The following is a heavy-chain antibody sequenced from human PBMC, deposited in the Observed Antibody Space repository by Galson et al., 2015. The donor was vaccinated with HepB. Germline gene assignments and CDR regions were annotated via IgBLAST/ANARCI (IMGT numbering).Heavy chain of an antibody. CDR1: GGSISSSSYY. CDR2: IYCSGST. CDR3: ARVVTPGGWFDP. V-gene: IGHV4-39*01. D-gene: IGHD4-23*01. J-gene: IGHJ5*02. Sequence: SETLSLTCTVSGGSISSSSYYWGWIRQPPGKGLEWIGSIYCSGSTYYNPSLKSRVTISVDTSKNQFSLKLSSVTAADTAVYYCARVVTPGGWFDPWGQGTLVTVSS.